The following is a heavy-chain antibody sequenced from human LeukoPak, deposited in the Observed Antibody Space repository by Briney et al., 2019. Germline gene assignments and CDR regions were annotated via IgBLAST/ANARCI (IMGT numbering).Heavy chain of an antibody. J-gene: IGHJ4*02. CDR1: GFTVSSNY. V-gene: IGHV3-23*01. CDR3: AKVHETGYSSGWYVY. CDR2: ISGSGGST. Sequence: GGSLRLSCAASGFTVSSNYMSWVRQAPGKGLEWVSAISGSGGSTYYADSVKGRFTISRDNSKNTLYLQMNSLRAEDTAVYYCAKVHETGYSSGWYVYWGQGTLVTVSS. D-gene: IGHD6-19*01.